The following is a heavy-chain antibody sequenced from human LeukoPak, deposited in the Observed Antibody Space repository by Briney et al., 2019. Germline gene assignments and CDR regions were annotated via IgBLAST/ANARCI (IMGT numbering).Heavy chain of an antibody. CDR1: GYSITSDYY. CDR3: ASASGYGDY. J-gene: IGHJ4*02. D-gene: IGHD5-12*01. Sequence: SETLSLTCTVSGYSITSDYYWAWIRQPPGKGLEWIGSIYHIGTTYKNPSLKSRVSISVDASKKQFSLTMRSVTAADTAVYYCASASGYGDYWGQGTLVTVSS. CDR2: IYHIGTT. V-gene: IGHV4-38-2*02.